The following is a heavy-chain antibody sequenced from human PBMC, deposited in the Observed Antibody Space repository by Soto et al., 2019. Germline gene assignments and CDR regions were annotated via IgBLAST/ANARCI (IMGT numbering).Heavy chain of an antibody. CDR1: GGSFSGYY. D-gene: IGHD4-17*01. Sequence: SETLSLTCAVYGGSFSGYYWSWIRQPPGKGLEWIGEINHSGSTNYNPSLKSRVTISVDTSKSQFSLKLSSVTAADTAVYYCARRKTGYGDLYYYYYYYMDVWGKGTTVTVS. V-gene: IGHV4-34*01. CDR3: ARRKTGYGDLYYYYYYYMDV. J-gene: IGHJ6*03. CDR2: INHSGST.